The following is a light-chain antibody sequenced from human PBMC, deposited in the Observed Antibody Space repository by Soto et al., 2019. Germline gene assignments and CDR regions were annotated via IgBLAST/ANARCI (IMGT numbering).Light chain of an antibody. Sequence: EIVMTQSPATLSVSPVERATLSCRASRSVSSNLAWYQQKPGQAPRLLIYGASTSATSIPPRFTGSGSGTASPLTVSGPQSEDFAVYYCHQYKDWPLYPVGQGTK. J-gene: IGKJ2*01. CDR2: GAS. V-gene: IGKV3-15*01. CDR3: HQYKDWPLYP. CDR1: RSVSSN.